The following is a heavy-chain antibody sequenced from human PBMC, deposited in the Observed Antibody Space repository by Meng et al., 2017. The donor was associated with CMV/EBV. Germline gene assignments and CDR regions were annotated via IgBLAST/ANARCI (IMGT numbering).Heavy chain of an antibody. CDR1: GYTFPSYY. J-gene: IGHJ4*02. D-gene: IGHD1-26*01. CDR3: ARESGSVGDY. CDR2: INPSGGST. V-gene: IGHV1-46*01. Sequence: RLVQSGAEVKKAGASVRVSCKASGYTFPSYYMHWVRQAPGQGLEWMGIINPSGGSTSYAQKFQGRVTMTRDTSTSTVYMELSSLRSEDTAVYYCARESGSVGDYWGQGTLVTVSS.